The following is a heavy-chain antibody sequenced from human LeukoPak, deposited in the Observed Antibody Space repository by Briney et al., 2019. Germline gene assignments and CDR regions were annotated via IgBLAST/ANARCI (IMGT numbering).Heavy chain of an antibody. V-gene: IGHV4-34*01. CDR3: ARVSSGWYQDWFDP. CDR2: INHSGST. D-gene: IGHD6-19*01. J-gene: IGHJ5*02. CDR1: GGSFSGYY. Sequence: SETLSLTCAVYGGSFSGYYWSWIRQPPGKGLEWIGEINHSGSTSYNPSLKSRVTISVDTSKNQFSLKLSSVTAADTAVYYCARVSSGWYQDWFDPWGQGTLVTVSS.